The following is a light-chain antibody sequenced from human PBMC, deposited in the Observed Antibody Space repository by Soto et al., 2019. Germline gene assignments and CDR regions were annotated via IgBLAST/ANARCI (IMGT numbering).Light chain of an antibody. J-gene: IGLJ2*01. V-gene: IGLV2-8*01. CDR1: SSDVGGYNY. Sequence: QSVLTQPPSASGSPGQSVTISCTGTSSDVGGYNYVSWYRQHPGEAPKLMIYEVTKRPSGVPDRFSGFKSGNTASLTVSGLQAEDEADYYCSSYAGSNIVVFGGGTKVTVL. CDR3: SSYAGSNIVV. CDR2: EVT.